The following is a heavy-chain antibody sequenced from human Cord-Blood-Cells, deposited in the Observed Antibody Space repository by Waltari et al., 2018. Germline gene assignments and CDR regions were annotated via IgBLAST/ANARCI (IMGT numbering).Heavy chain of an antibody. CDR1: AGSISSVGYY. CDR2: IYYSRST. CDR3: ARGYSNYYYYYGMDV. J-gene: IGHJ6*02. Sequence: QVQLQESGPGLVKPSQTLSLTCTVSAGSISSVGYYWSWIRQHPGKGLEWIGYIYYSRSTYYNPSLKSRVTISVDTSKNQFSLKLSSVTAADTAVYYCARGYSNYYYYYGMDVWGQGTTVTVSS. D-gene: IGHD4-4*01. V-gene: IGHV4-31*03.